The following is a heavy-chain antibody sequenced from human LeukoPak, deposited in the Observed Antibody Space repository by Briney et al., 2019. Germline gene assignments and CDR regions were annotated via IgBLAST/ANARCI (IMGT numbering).Heavy chain of an antibody. V-gene: IGHV4-34*01. J-gene: IGHJ4*02. Sequence: SETLSLTCAVYGGSFSGYYWSWLRQPPGKGLEWIGEINHSGSTNYNPSLKSRVTISVDTSKIQFSLKLSSVTAADTAVYYCASRGTGVTFDYWGQGTLVTVSS. CDR1: GGSFSGYY. CDR2: INHSGST. CDR3: ASRGTGVTFDY. D-gene: IGHD3/OR15-3a*01.